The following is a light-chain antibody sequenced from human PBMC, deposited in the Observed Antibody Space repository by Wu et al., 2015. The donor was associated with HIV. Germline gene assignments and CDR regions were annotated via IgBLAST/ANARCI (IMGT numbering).Light chain of an antibody. CDR1: QNINNY. CDR3: QQYNSWLT. Sequence: EILMTQSPATLSVSPGERATLSCRASQNINNYLAWYQQKPGQAPRLLIYGASTRATGIPARFSGSGSGTEFTLTISSLQSEDFAVYYCQQYNSWLTFGGGTKVQIK. CDR2: GAS. V-gene: IGKV3-15*01. J-gene: IGKJ4*01.